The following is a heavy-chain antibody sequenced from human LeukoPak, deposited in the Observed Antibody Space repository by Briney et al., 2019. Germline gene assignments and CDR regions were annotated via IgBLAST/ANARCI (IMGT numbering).Heavy chain of an antibody. Sequence: SETLSLTCTVSGGSISSYYWSWIRQPAGKGLEWIGRIYTSGSTNYNPSLESRVTMSVDTSKNQFSLKLSSVTAADTAVYYCARDRFGGNSRDWYFDLWGRGTLVTVSS. J-gene: IGHJ2*01. CDR1: GGSISSYY. CDR3: ARDRFGGNSRDWYFDL. D-gene: IGHD2-21*02. V-gene: IGHV4-4*07. CDR2: IYTSGST.